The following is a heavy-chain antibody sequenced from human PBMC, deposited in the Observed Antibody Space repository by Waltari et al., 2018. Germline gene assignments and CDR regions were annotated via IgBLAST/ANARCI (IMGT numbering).Heavy chain of an antibody. CDR3: ARGNGDFDYPLDDAFDI. CDR1: GGSFSGYY. D-gene: IGHD3-9*01. CDR2: INHSGST. Sequence: QVQLQQWGAGLLKPSETLSLTCAVYGGSFSGYYWSWIRPPPGKGLEWIGEINHSGSTNYNPSLKSRVTISVDTSKNQFSLKLSSVTAADTAVYYCARGNGDFDYPLDDAFDIWGQGTMVTVSS. J-gene: IGHJ3*02. V-gene: IGHV4-34*01.